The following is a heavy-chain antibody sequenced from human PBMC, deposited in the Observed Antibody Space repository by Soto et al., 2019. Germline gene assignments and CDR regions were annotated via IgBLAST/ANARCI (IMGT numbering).Heavy chain of an antibody. V-gene: IGHV1-46*01. CDR1: GYTFTSHY. CDR2: INPSGGSA. D-gene: IGHD3-22*01. J-gene: IGHJ4*02. Sequence: GASVKVSCKASGYTFTSHYMHWVRQAPGQGLEWMGIINPSGGSASYSQKFQGRVTMTRDTSTSTVYMELSSLGSEDTAVYYCATALLFRPYYYDSSGYQTWGQGTLVTVSS. CDR3: ATALLFRPYYYDSSGYQT.